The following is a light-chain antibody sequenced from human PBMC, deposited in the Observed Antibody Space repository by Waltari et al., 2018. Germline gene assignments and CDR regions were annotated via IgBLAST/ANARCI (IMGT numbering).Light chain of an antibody. CDR3: QTWGLGYVI. Sequence: QLVLTQSPSASASVGASVRLHCTLSSGLRTYAIAWPQHQPEKGPRSLMKVNSDGTHNKGDGIPDRFSGSSSGTERYLTISSLQPEDEADYYCQTWGLGYVIFGGGTKLTVL. CDR2: VNSDGTH. J-gene: IGLJ2*01. V-gene: IGLV4-69*01. CDR1: SGLRTYA.